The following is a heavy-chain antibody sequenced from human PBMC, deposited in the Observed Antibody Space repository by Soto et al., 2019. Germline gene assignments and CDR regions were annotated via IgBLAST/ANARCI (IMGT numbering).Heavy chain of an antibody. CDR3: ARGVRSRFDP. V-gene: IGHV1-8*01. J-gene: IGHJ5*02. Sequence: AAVKVSCKASGYTCTSYDINWVRQATGQGLEWMGWMNPNSGNTGYAQKFQGRVNMTRNTSISTAYMELSSLRSEDTAVYYCARGVRSRFDPWGQGTLVTVSS. CDR2: MNPNSGNT. D-gene: IGHD6-6*01. CDR1: GYTCTSYD.